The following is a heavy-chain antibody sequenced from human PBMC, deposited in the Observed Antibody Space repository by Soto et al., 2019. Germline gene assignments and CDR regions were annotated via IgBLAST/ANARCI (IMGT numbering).Heavy chain of an antibody. CDR3: ARETSGSYRLDY. J-gene: IGHJ4*02. CDR2: MNPNSGNT. Sequence: QVQLVQSGAEVKKLGASVKVSCKASGYTFTSYDINWVRQATGQGLEWMGWMNPNSGNTGYAQKFQGRVTMTRNTSISTAYMELCSLISEDTAVYYCARETSGSYRLDYWGQGTLVTVSS. V-gene: IGHV1-8*01. CDR1: GYTFTSYD. D-gene: IGHD1-26*01.